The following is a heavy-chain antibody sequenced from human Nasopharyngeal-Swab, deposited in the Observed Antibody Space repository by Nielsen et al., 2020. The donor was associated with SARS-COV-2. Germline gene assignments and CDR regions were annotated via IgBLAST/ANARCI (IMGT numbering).Heavy chain of an antibody. CDR3: ARGIGHTVETAFDY. CDR2: IYSGGTRT. V-gene: IGHV3-23*03. J-gene: IGHJ4*02. CDR1: GFRFTSYA. Sequence: GDSLKISCAASGFRFTSYAMSWVRQAPGKGLEWVSIIYSGGTRTYYADSVKGRFTISRDDSKSTLYLQLNSLRAEDTAVFYCARGIGHTVETAFDYWGQGTLVTVSS. D-gene: IGHD4-17*01.